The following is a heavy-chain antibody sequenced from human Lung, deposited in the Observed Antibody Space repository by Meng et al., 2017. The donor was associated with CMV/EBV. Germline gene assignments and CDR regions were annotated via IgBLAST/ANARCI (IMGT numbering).Heavy chain of an antibody. D-gene: IGHD3-3*01. CDR1: GGSFSGYN. V-gene: IGHV4-34*01. Sequence: SXTXSLXCDVYGGSFSGYNWTWIRQPPGKGLEWIGEIKHSGSTNYNPSLKSPVTISVDTSKNQFSLNLSSVTAADTAVYYCARGRDPFWGGDYMGPLPGGMDVWGQGXTVTVSS. J-gene: IGHJ6*02. CDR3: ARGRDPFWGGDYMGPLPGGMDV. CDR2: IKHSGST.